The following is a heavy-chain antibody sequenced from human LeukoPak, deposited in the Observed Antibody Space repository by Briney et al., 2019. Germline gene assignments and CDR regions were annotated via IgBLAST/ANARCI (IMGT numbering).Heavy chain of an antibody. CDR1: GGSINSYY. J-gene: IGHJ3*02. CDR3: ARSLPAAPYAFDI. Sequence: PSETLSLTSTVSGGSINSYYWSWIRQPPGKGLECIGSIYYSGSTNYNPSLKSRVTISVDTSKNQFSLKLSSVTAADTAVYYCARSLPAAPYAFDIWGQGTMVTVSS. CDR2: IYYSGST. V-gene: IGHV4-59*01. D-gene: IGHD2-2*01.